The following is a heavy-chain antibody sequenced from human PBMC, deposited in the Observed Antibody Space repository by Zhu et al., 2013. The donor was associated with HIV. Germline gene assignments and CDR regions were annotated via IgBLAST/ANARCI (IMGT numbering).Heavy chain of an antibody. Sequence: QVQLVQSGAEVKKPGSSVKVSCKASGGTFSSYAISWVRQAPGQGLEWMGGIIPIFGTANYAQKFQGRVTITADESTSTAYMELSSLRSEDTAVYYCARDSWPTRVGVSRYYFDYWGQGTLVTVSS. CDR3: ARDSWPTRVGVSRYYFDY. J-gene: IGHJ4*02. V-gene: IGHV1-69*01. D-gene: IGHD3-16*01. CDR2: IIPIFGTA. CDR1: GGTFSSYA.